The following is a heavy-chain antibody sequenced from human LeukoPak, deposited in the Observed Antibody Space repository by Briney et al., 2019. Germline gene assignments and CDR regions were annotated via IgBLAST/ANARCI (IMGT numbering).Heavy chain of an antibody. V-gene: IGHV4-4*07. D-gene: IGHD4-17*01. J-gene: IGHJ4*02. CDR1: GRSIIGFY. CDR3: ARDYGDLDY. Sequence: PSETLSLTCTVSGRSIIGFYWSWIRQPAGKGLEWIGRINPSGGTSYNPSLKSRVTMSTDTSSNKFSLNLRSVTAADTAVYYCARDYGDLDYWGRGTLVTVSS. CDR2: INPSGGT.